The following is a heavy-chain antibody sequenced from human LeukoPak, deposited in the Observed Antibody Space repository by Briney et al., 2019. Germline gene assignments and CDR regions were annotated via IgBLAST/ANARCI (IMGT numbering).Heavy chain of an antibody. Sequence: GALRLSCAASGFTFNRYNMNWVRRAPGKGLEWVSSISTSSSYIYYADSVRGRFTISRDNAKNSLYLQMNSLRAEDTAVYSCAELGITMIGGVWGKGTTVTISS. CDR3: AELGITMIGGV. CDR1: GFTFNRYN. CDR2: ISTSSSYI. V-gene: IGHV3-21*01. J-gene: IGHJ6*04. D-gene: IGHD3-10*02.